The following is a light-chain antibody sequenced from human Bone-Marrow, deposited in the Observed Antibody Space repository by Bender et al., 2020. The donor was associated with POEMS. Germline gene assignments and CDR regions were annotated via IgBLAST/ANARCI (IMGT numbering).Light chain of an antibody. CDR2: SDI. J-gene: IGLJ2*01. Sequence: QSVLTQPPSASGTPGQGVAISCSGSSSNIGNNHVNWYKQLPGTAPKVLVYSDIQRPAGVPDRFSGSKSGNTASLTISGLQAEDEADYYCCSYAGSSTLVFGGGTKLTVL. V-gene: IGLV1-44*01. CDR1: SSNIGNNH. CDR3: CSYAGSSTLV.